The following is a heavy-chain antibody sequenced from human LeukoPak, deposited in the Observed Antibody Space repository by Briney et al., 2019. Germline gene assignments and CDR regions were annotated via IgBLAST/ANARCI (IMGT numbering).Heavy chain of an antibody. V-gene: IGHV1-46*01. CDR1: GYTFTGYY. CDR3: ARIGYCSGGSCYSGLVWLPFEY. J-gene: IGHJ4*02. CDR2: INPSGSST. D-gene: IGHD2-15*01. Sequence: ASVKVSCKASGYTFTGYYMHWVRQAPGQGLEWMGLINPSGSSTLYAQKFQGRVTMTRDMSTTTDYMELSSLRSEDTAVYYCARIGYCSGGSCYSGLVWLPFEYWGQGTLVTVSS.